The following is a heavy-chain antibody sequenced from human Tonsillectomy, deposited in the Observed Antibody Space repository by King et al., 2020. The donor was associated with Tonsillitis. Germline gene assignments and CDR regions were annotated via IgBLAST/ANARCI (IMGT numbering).Heavy chain of an antibody. CDR1: GGSISRGGYF. J-gene: IGHJ3*02. V-gene: IGHV4-31*03. CDR2: IYYTGST. D-gene: IGHD2-2*02. Sequence: QLQESGPGLVKPSQTLSLSCTVSGGSISRGGYFWSWIRQHPGKGLEWIGYIYYTGSTYYNPSLKSRVTISVDTSKNQFSLKLSSVTAADTALYYCARGYCSSTSCYSLDTFDIWGQGTMVTVSS. CDR3: ARGYCSSTSCYSLDTFDI.